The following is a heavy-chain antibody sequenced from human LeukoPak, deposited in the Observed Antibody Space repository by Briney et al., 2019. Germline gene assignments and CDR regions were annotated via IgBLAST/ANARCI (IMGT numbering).Heavy chain of an antibody. Sequence: ASVKVSCKASGYTFTDYYMHWVRQAPRQGLEWVGWINPLTGSTGYAQKFQGRVTMTRDTSISTTYMELTRLRSDDTAVYYCAREGGVGPTAPPDYYSYQMDVWGKGTTVTVSS. V-gene: IGHV1-2*02. J-gene: IGHJ6*03. D-gene: IGHD1-26*01. CDR2: INPLTGST. CDR3: AREGGVGPTAPPDYYSYQMDV. CDR1: GYTFTDYY.